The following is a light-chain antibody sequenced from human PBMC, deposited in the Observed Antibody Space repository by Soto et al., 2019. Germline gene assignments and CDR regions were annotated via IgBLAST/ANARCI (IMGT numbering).Light chain of an antibody. CDR1: QSISSA. V-gene: IGKV3-11*01. CDR3: HQYSSSPYT. CDR2: DAS. Sequence: EIVLTQSPATLSLSPGDRAILSCRASQSISSALAWYQQKPGQAPRLLIYDASDRATGIPARFSGSRSGTDFTLTISSLEPEDFAVYYCHQYSSSPYTFGQGTKVEIK. J-gene: IGKJ2*01.